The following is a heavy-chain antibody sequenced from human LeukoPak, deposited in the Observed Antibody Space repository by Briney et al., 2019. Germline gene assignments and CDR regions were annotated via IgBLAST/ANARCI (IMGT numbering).Heavy chain of an antibody. CDR1: GYTFTSYG. J-gene: IGHJ4*02. V-gene: IGHV1-18*04. CDR3: LLGYCRGSSCYYDY. Sequence: GASVKVSCKVSGYTFTSYGISWVRQAPGQGLEWMGWISAYNGNTNYAQKLQGRVTMTTDTSTSTAYMELRSLRSDDTAVYYCLLGYCRGSSCYYDYWGQGTLVTVSS. CDR2: ISAYNGNT. D-gene: IGHD2-15*01.